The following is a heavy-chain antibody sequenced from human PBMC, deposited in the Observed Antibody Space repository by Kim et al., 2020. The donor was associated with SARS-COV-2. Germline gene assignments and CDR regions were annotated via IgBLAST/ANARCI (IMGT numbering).Heavy chain of an antibody. J-gene: IGHJ1*01. Sequence: CTCYTQSVEGRFSITRDNSNNTLYLQLSCLRAEDTAVYYCVRGCWGHKIDTWGQGTLVTVSS. CDR2: CT. V-gene: IGHV3-53*01. CDR3: VRGCWGHKIDT. D-gene: IGHD3-16*01.